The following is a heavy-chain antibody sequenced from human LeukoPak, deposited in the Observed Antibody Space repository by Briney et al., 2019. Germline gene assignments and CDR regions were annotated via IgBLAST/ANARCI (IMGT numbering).Heavy chain of an antibody. D-gene: IGHD2-2*02. CDR1: GFSFSGYA. CDR2: ISGSGAST. CDR3: AKGSRGYTNYYFDY. V-gene: IGHV3-23*01. J-gene: IGHJ4*02. Sequence: PGGSLRLSCTSSGFSFSGYAMIWVRQAPGKGLELVSTISGSGASTFYADSVRGQFITSKDIPSNIVYLQMNSLRAEDTAVYYCAKGSRGYTNYYFDYWGQGTLVTVSS.